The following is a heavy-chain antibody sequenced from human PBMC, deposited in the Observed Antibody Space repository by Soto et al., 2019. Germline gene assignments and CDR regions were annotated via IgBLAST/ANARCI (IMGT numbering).Heavy chain of an antibody. CDR2: ISYDGSNK. Sequence: QVQLVESGGGVVQPGRSLRLSCAASGFTFSSYAMHWVRQAPGKGLEWVAVISYDGSNKYYADSVKGRFTISSDNSNTTLYLHMNSLRAEDTAVYYCARRLAKNYDILPGLAVTPYHWGQGTLVTVSS. CDR1: GFTFSSYA. J-gene: IGHJ1*01. D-gene: IGHD3-9*01. CDR3: ARRLAKNYDILPGLAVTPYH. V-gene: IGHV3-30-3*01.